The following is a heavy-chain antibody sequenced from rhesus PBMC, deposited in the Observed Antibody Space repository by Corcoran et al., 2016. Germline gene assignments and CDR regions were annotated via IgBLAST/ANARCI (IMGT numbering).Heavy chain of an antibody. D-gene: IGHD2-39*01. J-gene: IGHJ5-2*02. V-gene: IGHV4-173*01. CDR3: ATLVGVPGSLDV. CDR2: ISGSGGGA. Sequence: QVQLQESGPGLVKPSETLSLTCAVPGGSVSSNYWSWIRPPPGKGLEWIGRISGSGGGADYNPSLKSRVTLSTETSKNQFSLRLTSVTAADTALYFCATLVGVPGSLDVWGRGVLVTVSS. CDR1: GGSVSSNY.